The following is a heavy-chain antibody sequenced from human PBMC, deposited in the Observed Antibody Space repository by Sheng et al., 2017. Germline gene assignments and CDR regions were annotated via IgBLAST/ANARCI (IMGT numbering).Heavy chain of an antibody. CDR3: ARDLLTNQQYNWFDP. CDR2: ISTYSGNT. D-gene: IGHD6-13*01. Sequence: QVQLVQSGAEVKKPGASVKVSCKASGYTFTSYGISWVRQAPGQGLEWMGWISTYSGNTKYAQKFEGRVTMTTDTSTNTGHMELRSLRSDDTAIYYCARDLLTNQQYNWFDPWGHGNAGPSSPQ. V-gene: IGHV1-18*01. J-gene: IGHJ5*02. CDR1: GYTFTSYG.